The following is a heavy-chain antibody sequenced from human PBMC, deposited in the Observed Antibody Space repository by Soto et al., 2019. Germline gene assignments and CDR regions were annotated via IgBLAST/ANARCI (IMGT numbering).Heavy chain of an antibody. CDR3: ARAESPAVAYFFDN. CDR2: IRNKTYGRTT. CDR1: GFTFDNYA. D-gene: IGHD2-15*01. V-gene: IGHV3-49*04. Sequence: GGSLRLSCSGSGFTFDNYAMNWVRQAPGKGLEWVGLIRNKTYGRTTEYAASVKGRFTISRDDSSGIAYLQMNSLKTEDSAVYFCARAESPAVAYFFDNWGQGTLVTVSS. J-gene: IGHJ4*02.